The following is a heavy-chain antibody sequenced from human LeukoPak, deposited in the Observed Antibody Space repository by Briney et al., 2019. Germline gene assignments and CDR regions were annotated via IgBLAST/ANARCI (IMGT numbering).Heavy chain of an antibody. Sequence: TGGSLRLSCAASEFTFSSYWMHWVRQAPGKGLVWVSRIDSDGSSTGYADSVKGRFIISRDNAKNRLYLQMNSLRAEDTAVYYCARGFTIFGVVNDAFDIWGQGTMVTVSS. V-gene: IGHV3-74*01. J-gene: IGHJ3*02. CDR3: ARGFTIFGVVNDAFDI. CDR2: IDSDGSST. D-gene: IGHD3-3*01. CDR1: EFTFSSYW.